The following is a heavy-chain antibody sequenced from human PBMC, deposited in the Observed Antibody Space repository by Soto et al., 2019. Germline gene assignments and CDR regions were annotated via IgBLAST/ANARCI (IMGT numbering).Heavy chain of an antibody. CDR2: IYHSGST. D-gene: IGHD6-19*01. Sequence: SETLSLTCAVSGYSISSGYYWGWIRQPPGKGLEWIGSIYHSGSTYYNPSLKSRVTISVDTSKNQFSLKLSSVTAADTAVYYCARDHTHGSSGYMWFDPWGQGTLVTVSS. CDR1: GYSISSGYY. V-gene: IGHV4-38-2*02. CDR3: ARDHTHGSSGYMWFDP. J-gene: IGHJ5*02.